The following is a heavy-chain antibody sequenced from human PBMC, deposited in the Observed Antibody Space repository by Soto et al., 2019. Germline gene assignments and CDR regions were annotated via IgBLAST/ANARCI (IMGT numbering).Heavy chain of an antibody. CDR1: GFTSSSYA. D-gene: IGHD5-18*01. CDR2: ISYEGSNK. Sequence: PGGSLRLSCAASGFTSSSYAMHWVRQARGKGLEWVAVISYEGSNKYYADSVKGRFIISRDNSKSTLYLQMNSLRPEDTAVYYCASEWKHDGLDYWGQGTLVTVSS. J-gene: IGHJ4*02. CDR3: ASEWKHDGLDY. V-gene: IGHV3-30-3*01.